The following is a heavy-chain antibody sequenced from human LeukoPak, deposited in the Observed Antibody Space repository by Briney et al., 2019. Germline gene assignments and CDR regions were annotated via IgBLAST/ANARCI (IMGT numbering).Heavy chain of an antibody. CDR3: AKKYYYDSSGYSDY. V-gene: IGHV3-23*01. Sequence: PGGSPRLSCAASGFTFSSYAMSWVRQAPGKGLEWVPAISGSGGSTYYADSVKGRFTISRDNSKNTLYLQMNSLRAEDTAVYYCAKKYYYDSSGYSDYWGQGTLVAVSS. J-gene: IGHJ4*02. CDR1: GFTFSSYA. D-gene: IGHD3-22*01. CDR2: ISGSGGST.